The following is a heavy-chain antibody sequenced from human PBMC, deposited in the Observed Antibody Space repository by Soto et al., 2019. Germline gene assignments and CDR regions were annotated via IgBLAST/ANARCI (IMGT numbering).Heavy chain of an antibody. V-gene: IGHV1-18*01. CDR1: GYTFTSYG. CDR3: VVAAQPYYFDY. Sequence: ASVKVSCKASGYTFTSYGISWVRQAPGQGLEWMGWISAYNGNTNYAQKLQDRVTMTTDTSTSTAYMELRSLRSDDTAVYYCVVAAQPYYFDYWGQGTLVTVSS. J-gene: IGHJ4*02. D-gene: IGHD2-15*01. CDR2: ISAYNGNT.